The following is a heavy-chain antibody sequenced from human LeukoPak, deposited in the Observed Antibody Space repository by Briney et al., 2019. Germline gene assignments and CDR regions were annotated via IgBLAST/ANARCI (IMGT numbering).Heavy chain of an antibody. D-gene: IGHD6-19*01. CDR1: GGSFSGYY. Sequence: SETLSLTCAVYGGSFSGYYWSWIRQPPGKGLEWIGEINHSGSTNYNPSLKSRVTISVDTSKNQFSLKLSSVTAADTAVYYCARVPYSSGWYWDYYYYYMDVWGKGTTVTVSS. V-gene: IGHV4-34*01. J-gene: IGHJ6*03. CDR2: INHSGST. CDR3: ARVPYSSGWYWDYYYYYMDV.